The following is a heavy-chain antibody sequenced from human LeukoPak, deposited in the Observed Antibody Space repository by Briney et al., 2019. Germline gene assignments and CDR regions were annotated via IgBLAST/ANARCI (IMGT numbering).Heavy chain of an antibody. D-gene: IGHD6-13*01. V-gene: IGHV4-39*07. CDR1: GGSISSSSYY. CDR3: ARGGSSWRIDY. CDR2: IYYSGST. J-gene: IGHJ4*02. Sequence: PSETLSLTCTVSGGSISSSSYYWGWIRQPPGKGLEWIGSIYYSGSTYYNPSLKSRVTISVDTSKNQFSLKLSSVTAADTAVYYCARGGSSWRIDYWGQGTLVTVSS.